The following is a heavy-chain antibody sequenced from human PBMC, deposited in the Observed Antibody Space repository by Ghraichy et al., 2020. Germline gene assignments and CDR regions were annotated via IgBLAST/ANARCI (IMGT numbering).Heavy chain of an antibody. V-gene: IGHV3-15*01. CDR2: IKSKTDGGTT. D-gene: IGHD3-3*01. Sequence: LSLTCAASGFTFSNAWMSWVRQAPGKGLEWVGRIKSKTDGGTTDYAAPVKGRFTISRDDSKNTLYLQMNSLKTEDTAVYYCTTDVVYYDFWSGYYDDYYYYGMDVWGQGTTVTVSS. J-gene: IGHJ6*02. CDR3: TTDVVYYDFWSGYYDDYYYYGMDV. CDR1: GFTFSNAW.